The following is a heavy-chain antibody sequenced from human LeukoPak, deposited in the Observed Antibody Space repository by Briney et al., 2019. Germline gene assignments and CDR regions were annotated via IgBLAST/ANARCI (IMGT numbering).Heavy chain of an antibody. V-gene: IGHV1-2*04. CDR2: INPNSGGT. J-gene: IGHJ4*02. CDR1: GYTFTGYY. CDR3: ARESVSGNSGYDY. Sequence: ASVQVSCKASGYTFTGYYMHWVRPAPGQGLEWMGWINPNSGGTNYAQKFQGWVTMTRDTSISTAYMELSRLRSDDTAVYYCARESVSGNSGYDYWGQGTLVTVSS. D-gene: IGHD4-23*01.